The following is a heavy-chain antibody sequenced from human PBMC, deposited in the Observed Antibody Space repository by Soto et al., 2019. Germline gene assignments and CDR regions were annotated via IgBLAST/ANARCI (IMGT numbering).Heavy chain of an antibody. D-gene: IGHD2-21*01. CDR1: GFTFSRCD. Sequence: GSLRLSCATSGFTFSRCDMNWVRQAPGKGLEWVSRINSDGSSTSYADSVKGRFTISRDNAKNTLYLQMNSLRAEDTAVYYCAKVRVGIDVDFDYWGQGALVTVSS. CDR3: AKVRVGIDVDFDY. J-gene: IGHJ4*02. V-gene: IGHV3-74*01. CDR2: INSDGSST.